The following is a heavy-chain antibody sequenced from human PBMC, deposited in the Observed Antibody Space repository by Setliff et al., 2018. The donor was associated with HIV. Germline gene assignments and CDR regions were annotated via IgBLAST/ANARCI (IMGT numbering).Heavy chain of an antibody. CDR1: GDIFSSSA. CDR2: IIPIRGIA. CDR3: ARDFGGYCSSMSCPGLFDP. V-gene: IGHV1-69*10. Sequence: SVKVSCKGSGDIFSSSAISWVRQAPGQGLEWMGGIIPIRGIANTAQKFQGRVTITTDESTSTAYMELSGLRSEDTAVYYCARDFGGYCSSMSCPGLFDPWGQGTLVTVS. D-gene: IGHD2-2*01. J-gene: IGHJ5*02.